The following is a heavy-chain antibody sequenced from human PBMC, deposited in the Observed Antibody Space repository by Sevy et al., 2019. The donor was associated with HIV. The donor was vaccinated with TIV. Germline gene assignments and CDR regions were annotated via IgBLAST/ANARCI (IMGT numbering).Heavy chain of an antibody. J-gene: IGHJ3*02. CDR2: IKQDGSEK. Sequence: GGSLRLSCAASEITFSSYWMTWVRQTPGKGLAWVANIKQDGSEKYYVDSVKGRFTVSRDNAKNSLYLQMNSLRAEDTAVYYCVRDKRGSYYYDSDGVDALDIWGQGTMVTVSS. D-gene: IGHD3-22*01. CDR3: VRDKRGSYYYDSDGVDALDI. V-gene: IGHV3-7*03. CDR1: EITFSSYW.